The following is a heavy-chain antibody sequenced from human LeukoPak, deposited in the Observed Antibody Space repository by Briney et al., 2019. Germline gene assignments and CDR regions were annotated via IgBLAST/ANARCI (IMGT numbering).Heavy chain of an antibody. CDR2: INHSGST. Sequence: SETLSLTCAVYGGSFSGYYWSWIRQPPGKGLEWIGEINHSGSTNYNPSLKSRVAISVDTSKNQFFLKLSSVTAADTAVYYCAREQQWLVRPFDYWGQGTLVTVSS. CDR1: GGSFSGYY. J-gene: IGHJ4*02. V-gene: IGHV4-34*01. CDR3: AREQQWLVRPFDY. D-gene: IGHD6-19*01.